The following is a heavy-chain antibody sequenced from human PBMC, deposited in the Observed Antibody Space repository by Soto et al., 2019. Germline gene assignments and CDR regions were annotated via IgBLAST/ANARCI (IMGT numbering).Heavy chain of an antibody. CDR2: INPNSGGT. J-gene: IGHJ4*02. D-gene: IGHD6-19*01. V-gene: IGHV1-2*04. Sequence: GASVKVSCKASGYTFTSYDINWVRQATGQGLEWMGWINPNSGGTNYAQKFQGWVTMTRDTSINTAYMELSRLRSDDTAVYYCARESRGSGWYTFDYWGQGTLVTVSS. CDR1: GYTFTSYD. CDR3: ARESRGSGWYTFDY.